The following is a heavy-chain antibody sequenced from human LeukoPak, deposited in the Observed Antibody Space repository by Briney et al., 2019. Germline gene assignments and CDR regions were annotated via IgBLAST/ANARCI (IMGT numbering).Heavy chain of an antibody. CDR3: AAYDSSGYSGKYFQH. CDR1: GFTFSSYA. Sequence: GGSLRLSCAASGFTFSSYAMSWVRQAPGKGLEWVSAISGSGGSTYYADSVKGRFTISRDNTKNTLYLQMNSLRAEDTAVYYCAAYDSSGYSGKYFQHWGQGTLVTVSS. V-gene: IGHV3-23*01. CDR2: ISGSGGST. J-gene: IGHJ1*01. D-gene: IGHD3-22*01.